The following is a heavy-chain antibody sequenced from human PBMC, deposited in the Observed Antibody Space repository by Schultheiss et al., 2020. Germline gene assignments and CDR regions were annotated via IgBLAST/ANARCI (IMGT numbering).Heavy chain of an antibody. CDR1: GFTFSNYA. J-gene: IGHJ6*02. Sequence: GGSLRLSCAASGFTFSNYAISWVRQAPGKGLEWVSAISGTGGSTYYADSVKGRFTISRDNSKNTLYLQMNSLRAEDTAVYYCTRPSYSSSWYDQAGNGMDVWGQGTTVTVSS. D-gene: IGHD6-13*01. CDR3: TRPSYSSSWYDQAGNGMDV. CDR2: ISGTGGST. V-gene: IGHV3-23*01.